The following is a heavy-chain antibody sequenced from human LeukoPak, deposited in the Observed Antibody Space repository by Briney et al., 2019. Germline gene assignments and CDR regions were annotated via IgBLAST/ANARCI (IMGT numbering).Heavy chain of an antibody. CDR1: GGSISRYY. J-gene: IGHJ3*02. V-gene: IGHV4-59*08. D-gene: IGHD6-13*01. CDR2: IYYSGST. Sequence: SETLSLTCTVSGGSISRYYWSWIRQPPGKGLEWIGYIYYSGSTNYNASLKSRVTISVDTSKNQFSLKLSSVTAADTAVYYCARLNRWYRDAFDIWGQGTMVTVSS. CDR3: ARLNRWYRDAFDI.